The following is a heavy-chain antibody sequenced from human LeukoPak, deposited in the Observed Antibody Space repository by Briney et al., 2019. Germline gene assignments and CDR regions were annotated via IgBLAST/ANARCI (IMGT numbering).Heavy chain of an antibody. CDR2: ISGSGGST. V-gene: IGHV3-23*01. CDR1: GFTFSNYA. Sequence: GGSLRLSCAASGFTFSNYAMNWVRQAPGKRLEWVSAISGSGGSTNYVDSVKGRFTISRDNSKNTLYLQMNSLRAEDTALYFCAKDPRITKNYYYYYYMDVWGKGTTVTVSS. J-gene: IGHJ6*03. CDR3: AKDPRITKNYYYYYYMDV. D-gene: IGHD3-3*01.